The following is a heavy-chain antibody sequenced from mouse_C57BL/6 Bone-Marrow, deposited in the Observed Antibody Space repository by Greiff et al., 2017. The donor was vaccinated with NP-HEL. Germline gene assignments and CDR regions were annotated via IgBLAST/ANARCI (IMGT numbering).Heavy chain of an antibody. CDR1: GYTFTSYW. CDR3: ARSEDYAMDY. V-gene: IGHV1-69*01. CDR2: IDPSDSYT. Sequence: QVQLQQPGAELVMPGASVKLSCKASGYTFTSYWMHWVKQRPGQGLEWIGEIDPSDSYTNYNQKFKGKSTLTVDQSSSTAYMQLSSLTSEDSAVYYCARSEDYAMDYWGQGTSVTVSS. J-gene: IGHJ4*01.